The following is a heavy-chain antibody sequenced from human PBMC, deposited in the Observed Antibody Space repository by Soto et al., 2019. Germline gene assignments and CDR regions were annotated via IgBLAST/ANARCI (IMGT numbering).Heavy chain of an antibody. J-gene: IGHJ5*02. CDR3: ARDYSSGWYLDWFDP. CDR1: GYTFTSYG. V-gene: IGHV1-18*01. CDR2: ISAYNGNT. Sequence: QVQLVQSGAEVKKPGASVKVSCKASGYTFTSYGISWVRQAPGQGLEWMGWISAYNGNTNYAQKLQGRVTMTTDTSTSTAYRELRSLRSDDTAVYYCARDYSSGWYLDWFDPWGQGTLVTVSS. D-gene: IGHD6-19*01.